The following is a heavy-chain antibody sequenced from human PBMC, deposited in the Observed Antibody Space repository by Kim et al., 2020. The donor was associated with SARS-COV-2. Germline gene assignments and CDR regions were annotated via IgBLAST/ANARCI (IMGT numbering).Heavy chain of an antibody. D-gene: IGHD6-19*01. Sequence: NPSIKTRVTISVDHSKNQFSLKLSSVTAADTAVYYCARVQVVAGDNWFDSWGQGTQVTVSS. J-gene: IGHJ5*01. CDR3: ARVQVVAGDNWFDS. V-gene: IGHV4-31*02.